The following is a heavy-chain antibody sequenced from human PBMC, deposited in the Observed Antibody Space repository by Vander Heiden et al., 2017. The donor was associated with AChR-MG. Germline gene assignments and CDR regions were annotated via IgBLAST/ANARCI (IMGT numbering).Heavy chain of an antibody. V-gene: IGHV2-5*02. Sequence: QITLMASGPPLLKPTQTLTPTCTFSVFSPSTDGAGGGCFRHPPGQALERRVVIYWDDAKRYSPSLMSRLITTKNTSKNQVVLTMTNMDPVEAATYYGADRRWGPFTYWGQGTLVTVSS. J-gene: IGHJ4*01. CDR1: VFSPSTDGAG. CDR3: ADRRWGPFTY. CDR2: IYWDDAK. D-gene: IGHD3-16*01.